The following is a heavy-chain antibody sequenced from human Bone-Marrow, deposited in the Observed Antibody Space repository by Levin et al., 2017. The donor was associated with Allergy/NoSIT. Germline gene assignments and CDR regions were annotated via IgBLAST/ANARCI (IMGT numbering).Heavy chain of an antibody. J-gene: IGHJ3*02. D-gene: IGHD3-16*01. CDR2: ISGSGGST. Sequence: GESLKISCAASGFTFSSYAMSWVRQAPGKGLEWVSAISGSGGSTYYADSVKGRFTISRDNSKNTLYLQMNSLRAEDTAVYYCAKHGGDAFDIWGQGTMVTVSS. V-gene: IGHV3-23*01. CDR3: AKHGGDAFDI. CDR1: GFTFSSYA.